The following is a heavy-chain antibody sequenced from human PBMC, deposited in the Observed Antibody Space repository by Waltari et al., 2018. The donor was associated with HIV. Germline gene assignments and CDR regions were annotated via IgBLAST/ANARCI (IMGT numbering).Heavy chain of an antibody. Sequence: QVQLQESGPGQMQPSEPLSLTCTVSGGSISNYFRSWIRQPPGKGLEWLGYIYYSGSTNYNPSLKSRVTISVDTSKSQFSLKLSSVTAADTAVYYCARGRGGGGSSGNWFDPWGQGTLVTVSS. CDR3: ARGRGGGGSSGNWFDP. CDR1: GGSISNYF. CDR2: IYYSGST. V-gene: IGHV4-59*01. J-gene: IGHJ5*02. D-gene: IGHD2-15*01.